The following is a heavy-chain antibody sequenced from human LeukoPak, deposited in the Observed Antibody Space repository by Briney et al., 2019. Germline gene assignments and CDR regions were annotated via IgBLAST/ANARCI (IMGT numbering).Heavy chain of an antibody. CDR2: INPSGGST. D-gene: IGHD3-22*01. J-gene: IGHJ4*02. Sequence: ASVKVSCKASGYTFTSYYMHWVRQAPGQGLEWMGIINPSGGSTSYAQKFQGRVTMTRDTSTSTVYMELSSLRSEDTAVYYCARDKEYYYYSSGSLDYWGQAALVTVSS. CDR1: GYTFTSYY. CDR3: ARDKEYYYYSSGSLDY. V-gene: IGHV1-46*03.